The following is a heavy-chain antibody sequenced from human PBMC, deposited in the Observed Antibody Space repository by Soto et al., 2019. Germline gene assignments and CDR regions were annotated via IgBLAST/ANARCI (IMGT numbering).Heavy chain of an antibody. CDR3: ARELDILTAYINEAYYHNNGMDV. CDR2: TSHDGGNK. D-gene: IGHD3-9*01. CDR1: GFTFSSSA. Sequence: GGSLRLSCAASGFTFSSSAMHWVRQAPGKGLEWVAVTSHDGGNKYYADSVRGRFTISRDNSKNTVYLQMNSLRAEDTAVYYCARELDILTAYINEAYYHNNGMDVWGPGTTVTVSS. J-gene: IGHJ6*02. V-gene: IGHV3-30*04.